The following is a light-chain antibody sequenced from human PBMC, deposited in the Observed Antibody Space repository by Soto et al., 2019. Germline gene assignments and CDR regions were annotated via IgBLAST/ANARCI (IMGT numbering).Light chain of an antibody. CDR2: AAS. V-gene: IGKV3-20*01. CDR3: QQYGSSPET. Sequence: EIVLTQSPGTLSLSPGERATLSCRASQIVTSSYLAWYQLKPGQAPRLLLYAASMRPPGIPDRFSGSGSGTDFTLTISRLEPEDFALYYCQQYGSSPETFGQGTKLEI. CDR1: QIVTSSY. J-gene: IGKJ2*01.